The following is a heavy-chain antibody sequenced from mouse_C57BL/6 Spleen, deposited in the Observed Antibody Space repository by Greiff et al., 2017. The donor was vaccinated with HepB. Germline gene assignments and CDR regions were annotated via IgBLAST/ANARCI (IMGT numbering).Heavy chain of an antibody. V-gene: IGHV1-63*01. CDR1: GYTFTNYW. J-gene: IGHJ2*01. CDR2: IYPGGGYT. CDR3: ARRDPYDYFDY. D-gene: IGHD1-1*01. Sequence: VQLQQSGAELVRPGPSVKMSCKASGYTFTNYWIGWAKQRPGHGLEWIGDIYPGGGYTNYNEKFKGKATLTADKSSSTAYMQFSSLTSEDSAIYYCARRDPYDYFDYWGQGTTLTVSS.